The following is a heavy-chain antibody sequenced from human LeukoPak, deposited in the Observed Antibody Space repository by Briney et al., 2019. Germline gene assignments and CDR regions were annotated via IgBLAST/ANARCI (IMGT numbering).Heavy chain of an antibody. Sequence: SVKVSCKVSGYTLTELSMHWVRQAPGKGLEWMGWISAYNGNTNYAQKLQGRVTMTTDASTSTAYMELRSLRSDDTAVYYCARDPAPYYDFWSGYYTYFDYWGQGTLVTVSS. J-gene: IGHJ4*02. CDR1: GYTLTELS. V-gene: IGHV1-18*01. D-gene: IGHD3-3*01. CDR2: ISAYNGNT. CDR3: ARDPAPYYDFWSGYYTYFDY.